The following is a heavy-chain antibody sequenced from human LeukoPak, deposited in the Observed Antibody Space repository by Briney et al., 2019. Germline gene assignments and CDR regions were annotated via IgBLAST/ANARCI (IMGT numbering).Heavy chain of an antibody. CDR2: ISSSGSTI. J-gene: IGHJ4*02. V-gene: IGHV3-48*03. Sequence: GGSLRLSCAASGFTFSSYEMNWVRQAPGKGLEWVSYISSSGSTIYYADSVEGRFTISRDNAKNSLYLQMNSLRAEDTALYYCARDARQRSDYWGLGTLVTVSS. CDR3: ARDARQRSDY. D-gene: IGHD6-25*01. CDR1: GFTFSSYE.